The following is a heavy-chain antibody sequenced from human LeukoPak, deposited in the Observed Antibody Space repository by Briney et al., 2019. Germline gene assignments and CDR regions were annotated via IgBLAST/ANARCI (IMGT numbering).Heavy chain of an antibody. V-gene: IGHV3-23*01. J-gene: IGHJ6*02. D-gene: IGHD5-18*01. CDR1: AFAFSTYA. Sequence: GGSLRLSCAASAFAFSTYAMSWVRQAPGKGLEWVSVIGRSGGGTYYADSVKGRFTISRDNSKNTLYLQMNSLRAEDTAVYYCVEVDGYPSNYYGMDVWGQGTTVTVSS. CDR2: IGRSGGGT. CDR3: VEVDGYPSNYYGMDV.